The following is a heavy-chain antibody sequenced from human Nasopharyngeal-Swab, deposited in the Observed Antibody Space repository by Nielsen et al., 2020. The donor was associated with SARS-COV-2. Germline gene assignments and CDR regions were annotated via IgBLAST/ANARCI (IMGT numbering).Heavy chain of an antibody. D-gene: IGHD2-8*01. CDR2: VYTNGGP. CDR3: ARHPRRKLYPHGPMYYFDY. J-gene: IGHJ4*02. Sequence: SETLSLTCTVFGDSISSTSYYWAWIRQTRGKGLEWIGSVYTNGGPYYNPSLQSPVTLSADTAKNQFSLMLTSVGATDTAVYYCARHPRRKLYPHGPMYYFDYWGQGTLVTVSS. V-gene: IGHV4-39*01. CDR1: GDSISSTSYY.